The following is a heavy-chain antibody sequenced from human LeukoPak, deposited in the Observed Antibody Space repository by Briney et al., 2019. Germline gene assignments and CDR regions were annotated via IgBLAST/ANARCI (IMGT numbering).Heavy chain of an antibody. CDR2: IYTTGST. J-gene: IGHJ5*02. Sequence: PSETLSLTCTVSGGSISSSNYYWSWIRQPAGKGLGWIGRIYTTGSTNYNPSLKSRVTISVDTSKNQFSLKLSSVTAADTAVYYCARDQGESSGGWFDPWGQGTLVTVSS. CDR1: GGSISSSNYY. D-gene: IGHD6-19*01. CDR3: ARDQGESSGGWFDP. V-gene: IGHV4-61*02.